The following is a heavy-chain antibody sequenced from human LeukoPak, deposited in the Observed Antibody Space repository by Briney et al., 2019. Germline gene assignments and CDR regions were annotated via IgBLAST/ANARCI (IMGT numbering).Heavy chain of an antibody. CDR2: ISSSSSYI. Sequence: PGGSLRLSCAASGFTFSSYSMNWVRQAPGKGLEWVSSISSSSSYIYYADSVKGRFTISRDNAKNSLYLQMNSLRAEDTAVYYCARDLPGSGRHRRGPFDYWGQGTLVTVSS. CDR3: ARDLPGSGRHRRGPFDY. J-gene: IGHJ4*02. CDR1: GFTFSSYS. D-gene: IGHD3-10*01. V-gene: IGHV3-21*01.